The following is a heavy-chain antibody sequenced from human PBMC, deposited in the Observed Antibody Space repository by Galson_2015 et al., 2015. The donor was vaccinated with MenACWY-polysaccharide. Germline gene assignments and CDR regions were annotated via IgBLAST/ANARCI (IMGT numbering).Heavy chain of an antibody. CDR3: ASRDRRTGSPY. CDR2: IHHTENT. J-gene: IGHJ4*02. CDR1: GGSISSSGW. D-gene: IGHD3-9*01. Sequence: ETLSLTCAVSGGSISSSGWWSWVRPPPGEGLEWIGGIHHTENTNYNSSLQSRVSGSVDKSKNQFSLKLSSVTVADTAVYYCASRDRRTGSPYWGQGILVTVSS. V-gene: IGHV4-4*02.